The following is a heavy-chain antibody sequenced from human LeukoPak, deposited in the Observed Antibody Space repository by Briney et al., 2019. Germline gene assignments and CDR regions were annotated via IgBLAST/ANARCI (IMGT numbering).Heavy chain of an antibody. Sequence: PGGSLRLSCVASGFAVGNYWMNWVRQAPGKGLEWVGGIKSKSAGGSTDYAAPVKGRFTISRDDSKTTLYLQMNSLKTEDTAVYYCTTAPAAVDYWGQGALVTVSS. CDR2: IKSKSAGGST. J-gene: IGHJ4*02. V-gene: IGHV3-15*01. CDR3: TTAPAAVDY. D-gene: IGHD2-2*01. CDR1: GFAVGNYW.